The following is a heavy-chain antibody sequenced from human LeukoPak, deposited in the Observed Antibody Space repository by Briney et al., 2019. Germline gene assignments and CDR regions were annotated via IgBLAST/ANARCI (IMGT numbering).Heavy chain of an antibody. CDR3: ARADSSRFDY. J-gene: IGHJ4*02. Sequence: ASVKVSCKASGYTFTSYGISWVRQAPGQGLEWMGWISAYNGNTNYAQKFQGRVTMTRDTSITTAYMEVSGLRSDDTAVYYCARADSSRFDYWGQGTLVTVSS. D-gene: IGHD6-13*01. CDR2: ISAYNGNT. CDR1: GYTFTSYG. V-gene: IGHV1-18*01.